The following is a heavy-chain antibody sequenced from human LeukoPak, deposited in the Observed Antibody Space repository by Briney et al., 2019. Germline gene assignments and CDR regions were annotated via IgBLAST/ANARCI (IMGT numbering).Heavy chain of an antibody. J-gene: IGHJ4*02. CDR3: ARGGRYYDSSGPPPLDY. CDR2: INHSGST. D-gene: IGHD3-22*01. Sequence: SETLSLTCAVYGGSFSGYYWSWIRQPPGKGLEWIGEINHSGSTNYNPSLKSRVTISVDTSKNQFSLKLSSVTAADTAVHYCARGGRYYDSSGPPPLDYWGQGTLVTVSS. CDR1: GGSFSGYY. V-gene: IGHV4-34*01.